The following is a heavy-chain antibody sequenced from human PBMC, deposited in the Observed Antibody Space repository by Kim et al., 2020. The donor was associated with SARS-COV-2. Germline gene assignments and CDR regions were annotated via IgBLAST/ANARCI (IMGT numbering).Heavy chain of an antibody. J-gene: IGHJ4*02. D-gene: IGHD3-3*01. CDR2: ISSSSSTI. V-gene: IGHV3-48*02. Sequence: GGSLRLSCAASGFTFSSYSMNWVRQAPGKGLEWVSYISSSSSTIYYADSVKGRFTISRDNAKNSLYLQMNSLRDEDTAVYYCARDPTYDFWSGYSRSFDYWSQGTLVTVSS. CDR3: ARDPTYDFWSGYSRSFDY. CDR1: GFTFSSYS.